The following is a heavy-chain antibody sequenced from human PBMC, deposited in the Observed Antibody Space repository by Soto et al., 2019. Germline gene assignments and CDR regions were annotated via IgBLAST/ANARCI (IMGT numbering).Heavy chain of an antibody. CDR1: GFTFSSVA. V-gene: IGHV3-23*01. D-gene: IGHD1-1*01. CDR2: ITDSGGST. J-gene: IGHJ4*02. Sequence: GGSLRLSCAASGFTFSSVAMVWVRQAPGKGLEWVSSITDSGGSTDYADSVKGRFTISRDNSRNTLYLQMNSLRADDTAVYYCAKLYWNPRYFDYWGQGTRVTVSS. CDR3: AKLYWNPRYFDY.